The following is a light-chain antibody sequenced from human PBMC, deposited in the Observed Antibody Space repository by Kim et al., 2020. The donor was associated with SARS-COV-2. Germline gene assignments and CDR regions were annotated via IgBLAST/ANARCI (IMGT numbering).Light chain of an antibody. CDR2: SAS. CDR3: QQTYSLPLT. Sequence: ASVGDRVNITCRADQSITNDLNWYQQKPGKVPNVLMYSASSLQGGVPSRFSGSGSGTDFTLTISSLQPEDFATYYCQQTYSLPLTFGGGTKVDIK. J-gene: IGKJ4*01. V-gene: IGKV1-39*01. CDR1: QSITND.